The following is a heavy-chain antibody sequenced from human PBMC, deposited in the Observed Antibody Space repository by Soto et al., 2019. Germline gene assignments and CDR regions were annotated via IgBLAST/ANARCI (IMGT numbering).Heavy chain of an antibody. CDR1: GGSISSGGYY. CDR3: ARDSRLRFLEWLSPGDYYYYYMDV. D-gene: IGHD3-3*01. CDR2: IYYSGST. Sequence: TSETLSLTCTVSGGSISSGGYYWSWIRQHPGKGLEWIGYIYYSGSTYYNPSLKSRVTIPVDTSKNQFSLKLSSVTAADTAVYYCARDSRLRFLEWLSPGDYYYYYMDVWGKGTTVTVSS. J-gene: IGHJ6*03. V-gene: IGHV4-31*03.